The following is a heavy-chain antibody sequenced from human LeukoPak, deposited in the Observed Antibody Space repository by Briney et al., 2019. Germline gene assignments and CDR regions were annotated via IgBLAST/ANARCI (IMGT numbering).Heavy chain of an antibody. CDR1: GASISSGDYY. CDR3: ARVLYDFWSGYYTDY. CDR2: IYYSGST. V-gene: IGHV4-30-4*08. Sequence: SETLSLTCTVSGASISSGDYYWSWIRQPPGKGLEWIGYIYYSGSTYYNPSLKSRVTISVDTSKNQFSLKLSSVTAADTAVYYCARVLYDFWSGYYTDYWGQGTLVTVSS. J-gene: IGHJ4*02. D-gene: IGHD3-3*01.